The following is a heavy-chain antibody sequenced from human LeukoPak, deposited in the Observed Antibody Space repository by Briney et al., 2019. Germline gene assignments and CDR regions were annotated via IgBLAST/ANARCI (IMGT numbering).Heavy chain of an antibody. D-gene: IGHD3-22*01. CDR2: INPSGGST. Sequence: AASVKVSCKASGYTFTSYYIHWVRQAPGEGLEWMGIINPSGGSTSYAQKFQGRVTMTRDMSTSTVYMELSSLRSEDTAVYYCAAAVNYYDSSGLYAFDIWGQGTMVTVSS. V-gene: IGHV1-46*01. CDR1: GYTFTSYY. J-gene: IGHJ3*02. CDR3: AAAVNYYDSSGLYAFDI.